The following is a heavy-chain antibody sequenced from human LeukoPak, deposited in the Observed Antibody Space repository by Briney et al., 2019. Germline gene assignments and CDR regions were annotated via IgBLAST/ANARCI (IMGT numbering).Heavy chain of an antibody. CDR2: INHSGST. V-gene: IGHV4-34*01. D-gene: IGHD6-19*01. Sequence: SETLSLTCAVYGGSFSGYYWSWIRRPPGKGLEWIGEINHSGSTNYNPSLKSRVTISVDTSKNQFSLNLSSVTAADTAVYYCARVAHKAGTRPWGQGTLVTVSS. J-gene: IGHJ5*02. CDR3: ARVAHKAGTRP. CDR1: GGSFSGYY.